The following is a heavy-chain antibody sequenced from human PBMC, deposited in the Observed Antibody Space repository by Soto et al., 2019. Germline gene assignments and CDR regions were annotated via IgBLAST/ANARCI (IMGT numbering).Heavy chain of an antibody. D-gene: IGHD2-15*01. V-gene: IGHV3-30*18. CDR3: AKDATLYCSGGSCSRVNPSIYYYYYMDV. J-gene: IGHJ6*03. CDR2: ISYDGSNK. CDR1: GFTFSSYG. Sequence: QVQLVESGGGVVQPGRSLRLSCAASGFTFSSYGMHWVRQAPGKGLEWVAVISYDGSNKYYADSVKGRFTISRDNSKNTLYLQMNSLRAEDTAVYYCAKDATLYCSGGSCSRVNPSIYYYYYMDVWGKGTTVTVSS.